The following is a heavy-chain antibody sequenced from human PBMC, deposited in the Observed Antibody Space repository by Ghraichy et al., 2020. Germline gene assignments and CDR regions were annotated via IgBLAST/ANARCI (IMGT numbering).Heavy chain of an antibody. V-gene: IGHV7-4-1*02. CDR2: INTNTGNP. CDR1: GYTFTSYA. Sequence: ASVKVSCKASGYTFTSYAMNWVRQAPGQGLEWMGWINTNTGNPTYAQGFTGRFVFSLDTSVSTAYLQISSLKAEDTAVYYCASTIAARSGYDGAFDIWGQGTMVTVSS. D-gene: IGHD6-6*01. CDR3: ASTIAARSGYDGAFDI. J-gene: IGHJ3*02.